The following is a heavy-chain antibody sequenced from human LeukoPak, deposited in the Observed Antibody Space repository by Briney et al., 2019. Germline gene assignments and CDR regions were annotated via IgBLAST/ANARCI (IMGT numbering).Heavy chain of an antibody. CDR2: INHSGST. CDR1: GGSFSGYY. D-gene: IGHD2-2*01. J-gene: IGHJ5*02. CDR3: ARSAIVVVPAANYWFDP. Sequence: SETLSLICAVYGGSFSGYYWSWIRQPPGKGLEWIGEINHSGSTNYNPSLKSRVTISVDTSKNQFSLKLSSVTAADTAVYYCARSAIVVVPAANYWFDPWGQGTLVTASS. V-gene: IGHV4-34*01.